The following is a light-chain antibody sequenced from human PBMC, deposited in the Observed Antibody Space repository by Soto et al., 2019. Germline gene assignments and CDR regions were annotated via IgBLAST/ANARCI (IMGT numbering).Light chain of an antibody. J-gene: IGKJ2*01. CDR2: GAS. V-gene: IGKV3-20*01. Sequence: EIVLTQSPGTLSLSPGERATLSCRASQSVSSNYLAWYQQKPGQAPRFLIYGASSRATGIPDRFSGSGSGTDFTLTISRLEPEDFAVYYCQQDGSSRTFGQGTKLEIK. CDR1: QSVSSNY. CDR3: QQDGSSRT.